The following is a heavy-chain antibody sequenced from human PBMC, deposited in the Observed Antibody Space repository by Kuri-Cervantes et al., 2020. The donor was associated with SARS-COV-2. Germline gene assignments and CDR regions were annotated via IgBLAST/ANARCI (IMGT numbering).Heavy chain of an antibody. J-gene: IGHJ4*02. CDR1: GGSSSGYY. Sequence: GGSLRLSCAVYGGSSSGYYWSWIRQPPGKGPEWVSGISGGGDSTYSADSVSGRFAISRDNSKNTLYLQMNSLRAEDTAVYYCAKETFDYWGQGTLVTVSS. CDR3: AKETFDY. V-gene: IGHV3-23*01. CDR2: ISGGGDST.